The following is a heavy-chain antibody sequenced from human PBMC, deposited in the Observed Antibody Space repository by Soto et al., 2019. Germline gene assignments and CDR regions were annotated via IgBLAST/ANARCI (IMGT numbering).Heavy chain of an antibody. CDR2: IFVTSTPI. J-gene: IGHJ4*02. CDR1: GFSFSSYS. D-gene: IGHD3-9*01. V-gene: IGHV3-48*04. Sequence: EVQLVESGGGLAQPGGSLRLSCVASGFSFSSYSMVWVRQAPGKGLEWISYIFVTSTPIYYADSVKGRFTVSRDNTQNSLVLLMNSLRAEDTAIYYCARDADWAFGYWGQGTLVTVPS. CDR3: ARDADWAFGY.